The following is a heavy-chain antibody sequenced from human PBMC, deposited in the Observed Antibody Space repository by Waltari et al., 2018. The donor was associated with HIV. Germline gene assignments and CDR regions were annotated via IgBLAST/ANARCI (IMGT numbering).Heavy chain of an antibody. D-gene: IGHD3-10*01. J-gene: IGHJ4*02. CDR2: IYSGGST. CDR1: GFTVSSNY. V-gene: IGHV3-66*02. CDR3: ARDIGLSGGYGSGSYYSDY. Sequence: EVQLVESGGGLVQPGGSLRLSCAASGFTVSSNYMSWVRQAPGKGLEWVSVIYSGGSTYYADSVKGRFTISRDNSKNTLYLQMNSLRAEDTAVYYCARDIGLSGGYGSGSYYSDYWGQGTLVTVSS.